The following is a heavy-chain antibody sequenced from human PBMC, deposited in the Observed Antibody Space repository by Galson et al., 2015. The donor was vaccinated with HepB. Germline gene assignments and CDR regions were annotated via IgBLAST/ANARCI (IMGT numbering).Heavy chain of an antibody. CDR1: GFSFSSYT. CDR3: VRADPLRNGGICSIPDD. D-gene: IGHD2-15*01. V-gene: IGHV3-21*06. J-gene: IGHJ4*02. Sequence: SLRLSCAGSGFSFSSYTMTWVRQAPGKGLEWVSSVNRDGAYIYYADSVKGRFTISRDNAKNSVYLQMNSLRAEDTAVFYCVRADPLRNGGICSIPDDWGQGTPVTVSS. CDR2: VNRDGAYI.